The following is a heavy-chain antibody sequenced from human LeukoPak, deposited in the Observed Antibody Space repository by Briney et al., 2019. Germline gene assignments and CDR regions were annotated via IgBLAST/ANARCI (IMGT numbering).Heavy chain of an antibody. CDR2: ISSNGGST. Sequence: GGSLRLSCAASGFTFSSYAMHWVCQAPGKGLEYVSAISSNGGSTYYANSVKGRFTISRDNSKNTLYLQMGSLRAEDMAVYYCARPDSSGYYPLDYWGQGTLVTVSS. V-gene: IGHV3-64*01. D-gene: IGHD3-22*01. CDR1: GFTFSSYA. J-gene: IGHJ4*02. CDR3: ARPDSSGYYPLDY.